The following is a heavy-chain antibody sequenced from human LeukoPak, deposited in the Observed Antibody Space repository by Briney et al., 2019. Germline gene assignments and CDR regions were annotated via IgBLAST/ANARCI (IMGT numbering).Heavy chain of an antibody. V-gene: IGHV4-34*01. J-gene: IGHJ4*02. CDR1: GGSFSGYY. CDR2: INHSGST. D-gene: IGHD3-3*01. CDR3: ARGNGIWSGYGIDY. Sequence: PSETLSLTCAVYGGSFSGYYWSWIRQPPGKGLEWIGEINHSGSTNYNPSLKSRVTISVDTSKNQFSLKLSSVTAADTAVYYCARGNGIWSGYGIDYWGQGTLVTVSS.